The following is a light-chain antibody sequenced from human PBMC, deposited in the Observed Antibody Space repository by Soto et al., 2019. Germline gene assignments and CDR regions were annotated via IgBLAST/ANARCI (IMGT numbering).Light chain of an antibody. Sequence: QSVLTKPPSVSGAPGQRVHISCTGSSYNIGSGYDVHWYQQLPGTAPKLLIYGNSNRPSGVPDRFSGSKSGTSASLAITGLQAEDEADYYCQSYASSLSGYVFGTGTKLTVL. CDR1: SYNIGSGYD. CDR2: GNS. CDR3: QSYASSLSGYV. J-gene: IGLJ1*01. V-gene: IGLV1-40*01.